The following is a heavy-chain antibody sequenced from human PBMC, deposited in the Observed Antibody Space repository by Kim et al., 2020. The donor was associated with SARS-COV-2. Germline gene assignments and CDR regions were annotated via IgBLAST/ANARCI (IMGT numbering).Heavy chain of an antibody. D-gene: IGHD3-10*01. V-gene: IGHV3-11*03. J-gene: IGHJ5*02. Sequence: DSVKGRFTISRDNAKNSLCLQMNSLRAKDTAVYYCARCLTYGSGPWWFDPWGQGTLVTVSS. CDR3: ARCLTYGSGPWWFDP.